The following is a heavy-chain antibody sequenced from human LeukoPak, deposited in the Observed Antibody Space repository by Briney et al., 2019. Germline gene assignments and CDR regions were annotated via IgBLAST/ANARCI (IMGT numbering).Heavy chain of an antibody. D-gene: IGHD3-3*01. CDR1: GGTLSSYA. Sequence: ASVKVSCKASGGTLSSYAISWVRQAPGQGLEWMGGIIPIFGTANYAQKFQGRVTITTDESTSTAYMELSSLRSEDTAVYYCATQSITIFGVVINSWFDPWGQGTLVTVSS. CDR2: IIPIFGTA. V-gene: IGHV1-69*05. CDR3: ATQSITIFGVVINSWFDP. J-gene: IGHJ5*02.